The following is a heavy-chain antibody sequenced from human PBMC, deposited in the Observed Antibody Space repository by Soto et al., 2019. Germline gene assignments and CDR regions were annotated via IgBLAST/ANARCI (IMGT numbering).Heavy chain of an antibody. CDR1: GFTFDDYA. V-gene: IGHV3-9*01. Sequence: GGSLRLSCAASGFTFDDYAMHWVRQAPGKGLEWVSGISWNSGSIGYADSVKGRFTISRDNAKNSLYLQMNSLRAEDTALYYCAKGPYSDVRGYYFDYWGQGTLVTVSS. J-gene: IGHJ4*02. D-gene: IGHD3-10*02. CDR2: ISWNSGSI. CDR3: AKGPYSDVRGYYFDY.